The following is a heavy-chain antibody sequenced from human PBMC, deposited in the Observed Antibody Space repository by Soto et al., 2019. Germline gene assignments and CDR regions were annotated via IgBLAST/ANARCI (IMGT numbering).Heavy chain of an antibody. CDR2: ISGSGGST. CDR1: GFTFSSYA. V-gene: IGHV3-23*01. CDR3: MSWDARLSAEQ. Sequence: HPGGSLRLSFAASGFTFSSYAMGWVRQAPGKGLEWVSAISGSGGSTYYADSVKGRFTVARDDPKNTVYLQMGSLKTEDTAVYYCMSWDARLSAEQWGQGALVTVSS. J-gene: IGHJ4*02. D-gene: IGHD1-26*01.